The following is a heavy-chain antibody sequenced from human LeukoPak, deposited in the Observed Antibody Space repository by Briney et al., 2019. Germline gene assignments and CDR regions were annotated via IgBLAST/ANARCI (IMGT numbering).Heavy chain of an antibody. CDR1: GGSISSSRDY. J-gene: IGHJ4*02. V-gene: IGHV4-61*05. CDR2: ISYSGST. Sequence: SETLSLTCSVSGGSISSSRDYWAWLRQPPGKGLEWFGYISYSGSTTYNPSLRSPVTLSVDTSKNQFSLKLISVTAADTAVYYCARGTTVTTYADHWGQGTLVTVSS. CDR3: ARGTTVTTYADH. D-gene: IGHD4-17*01.